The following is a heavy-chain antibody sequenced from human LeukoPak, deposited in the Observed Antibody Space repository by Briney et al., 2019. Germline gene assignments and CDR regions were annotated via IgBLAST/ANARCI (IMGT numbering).Heavy chain of an antibody. D-gene: IGHD1-26*01. CDR1: GYTFTSYG. CDR2: ISAYNGNT. CDR3: ARGGRYSGSYYYYYYMDV. V-gene: IGHV1-18*01. Sequence: GASVKVSCKASGYTFTSYGISWVRQAPGQGLEWMGWISAYNGNTNYAQKLQGRVTMTADTSTSTAYMELRSLRSDDTAVYYCARGGRYSGSYYYYYYMDVWGKGTTVTISS. J-gene: IGHJ6*03.